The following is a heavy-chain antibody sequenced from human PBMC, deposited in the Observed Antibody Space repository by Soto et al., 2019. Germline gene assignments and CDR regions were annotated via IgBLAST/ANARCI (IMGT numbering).Heavy chain of an antibody. CDR1: GYTFTSYG. V-gene: IGHV1-18*04. CDR3: VRDGCSGGSCYFSYWFDP. Sequence: ASVKVSCKASGYTFTSYGISWVRQAPGQGLEWMGWISAYNGNTNYAQKLQGRVTMTTDTSTSTAYMELRSLRSDDTAVYYCVRDGCSGGSCYFSYWFDPWGQGTLVTSPQ. J-gene: IGHJ5*02. CDR2: ISAYNGNT. D-gene: IGHD2-15*01.